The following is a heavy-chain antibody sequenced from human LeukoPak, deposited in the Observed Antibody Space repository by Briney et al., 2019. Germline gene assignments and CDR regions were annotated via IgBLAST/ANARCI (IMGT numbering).Heavy chain of an antibody. Sequence: GGSLRLSCAASGFTFSSYAMHWVRQAPGKGLEWVAVISYDGSNKYYADSVKGRFTISRDNSKNSLYLQMNSLRAEDTAVYYCARDGSRGNLVTAPDFWGQGTLVTVSS. CDR1: GFTFSSYA. V-gene: IGHV3-30*04. CDR3: ARDGSRGNLVTAPDF. CDR2: ISYDGSNK. D-gene: IGHD2-21*02. J-gene: IGHJ4*02.